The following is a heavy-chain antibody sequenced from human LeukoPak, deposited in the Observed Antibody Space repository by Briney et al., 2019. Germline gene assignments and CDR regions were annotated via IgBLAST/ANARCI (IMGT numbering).Heavy chain of an antibody. CDR1: GFTFSSYG. D-gene: IGHD2-2*01. V-gene: IGHV3-30*18. Sequence: GGSLRLSCAASGFTFSSYGMHWVRQAPGKGLEWVAVISYDGRNKYYADSVKGRFTISRDNSKNTLYLQMNSLRAEGTAVYYCAKDTSSDSADYYFDYWGQGTLVTVSS. J-gene: IGHJ4*02. CDR3: AKDTSSDSADYYFDY. CDR2: ISYDGRNK.